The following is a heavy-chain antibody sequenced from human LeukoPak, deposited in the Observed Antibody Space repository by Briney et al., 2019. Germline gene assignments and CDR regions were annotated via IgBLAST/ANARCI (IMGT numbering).Heavy chain of an antibody. D-gene: IGHD3-10*01. J-gene: IGHJ5*02. CDR1: GGSISSYY. CDR2: IYNSGST. CDR3: ARDGVFGTFDP. V-gene: IGHV4-59*01. Sequence: SETLSLTCTVSGGSISSYYWSWIRQPPGKGLEWIGYIYNSGSTNYNPSLKSRVTISVATSKNQFSLKLRSVTAADTAVYYCARDGVFGTFDPWGQGTLVTVSS.